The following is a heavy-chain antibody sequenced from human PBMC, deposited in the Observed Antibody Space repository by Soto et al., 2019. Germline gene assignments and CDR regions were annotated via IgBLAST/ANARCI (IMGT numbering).Heavy chain of an antibody. Sequence: QVQLVESGGGLVRPGESLRLSCAASEFTFSDYYMSWIRQAPGKGLEWVSYISSSGNTIYYADSVKGRFTISRDNAKNSLYLQMNSLRAEDTAVYYCARRYSGVRAFDICGQGTMVTVSS. CDR2: ISSSGNTI. CDR1: EFTFSDYY. D-gene: IGHD5-12*01. CDR3: ARRYSGVRAFDI. V-gene: IGHV3-11*01. J-gene: IGHJ3*02.